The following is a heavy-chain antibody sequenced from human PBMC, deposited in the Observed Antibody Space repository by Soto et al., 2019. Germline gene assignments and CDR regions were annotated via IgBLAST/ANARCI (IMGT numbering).Heavy chain of an antibody. V-gene: IGHV1-46*01. CDR1: GYTFTSYS. CDR2: INLSGGRT. D-gene: IGHD6-13*01. Sequence: ASVKVSCKASGYTFTSYSIHWVRQAPGQGLEWMGLINLSGGRTHFAQKFQGRVTLTRDTSTSTVYMELSSLESEDTALYYCARTLASAGSDYWGQGTLVTVSS. J-gene: IGHJ4*02. CDR3: ARTLASAGSDY.